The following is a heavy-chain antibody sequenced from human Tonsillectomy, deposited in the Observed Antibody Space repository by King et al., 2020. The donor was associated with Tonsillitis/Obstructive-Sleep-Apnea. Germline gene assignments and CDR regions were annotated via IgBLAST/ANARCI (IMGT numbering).Heavy chain of an antibody. D-gene: IGHD5-24*01. CDR2: IMGSGGRT. Sequence: VQLVESGVGLVQPGGSLRLSCAASGFPFSNYALSWVPQPPGKGLEWVSAIMGSGGRTYYAASVKGRFTISRDNSKDTVYLQMNSLRAEDTAVYYCAKDSRRDGYNLDYWGQGTLVTVSS. CDR1: GFPFSNYA. CDR3: AKDSRRDGYNLDY. J-gene: IGHJ4*02. V-gene: IGHV3-23*04.